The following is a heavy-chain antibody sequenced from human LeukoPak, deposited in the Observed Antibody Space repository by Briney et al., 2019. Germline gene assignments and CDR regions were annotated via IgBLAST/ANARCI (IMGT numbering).Heavy chain of an antibody. J-gene: IGHJ6*03. Sequence: SETLSRTCAVYAASFSDYYWSWIRQPPGKGLEWIGEINHSGLTNCNPSLKSRVSISVDTSKNQFSLKLSSVTAADTAVYYCARRLQSASQNMDVWGKGTTVTVSS. CDR1: AASFSDYY. D-gene: IGHD5-24*01. CDR3: ARRLQSASQNMDV. V-gene: IGHV4-34*01. CDR2: INHSGLT.